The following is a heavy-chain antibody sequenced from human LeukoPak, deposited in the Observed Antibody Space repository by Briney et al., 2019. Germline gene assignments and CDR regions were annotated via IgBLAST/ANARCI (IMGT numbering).Heavy chain of an antibody. CDR1: GFSFDYYG. J-gene: IGHJ4*02. CDR2: ISWNSGSI. CDR3: AKAARRSTYFDY. V-gene: IGHV3-9*01. Sequence: GGSLRLSCAASGFSFDYYGMHWVRQAPGKGLEWVSGISWNSGSIGYADSVKGRFTISRDNAKNPLYLRMNSLRAEDTALYYCAKAARRSTYFDYWGQGTLVTVSS.